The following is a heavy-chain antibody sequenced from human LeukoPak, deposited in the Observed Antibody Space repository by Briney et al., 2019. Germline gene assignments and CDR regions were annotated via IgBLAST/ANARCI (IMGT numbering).Heavy chain of an antibody. CDR3: ARGYTMIAVFGMDV. D-gene: IGHD3-22*01. V-gene: IGHV1-69*13. CDR2: IIPIFGTA. J-gene: IGHJ6*02. CDR1: GGTFSSYA. Sequence: SVKVSCKASGGTFSSYAISWVRQAPGQGLEWMGGIIPIFGTANYAQKFQGRVTITADESTSTAYMELSSLRSEDTAVYYCARGYTMIAVFGMDVWGQGTTVTVSS.